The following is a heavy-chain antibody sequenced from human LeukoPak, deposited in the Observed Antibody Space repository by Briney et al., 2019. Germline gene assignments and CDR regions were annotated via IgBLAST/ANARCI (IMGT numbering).Heavy chain of an antibody. CDR3: AREGTYYYDSSGYTFDY. J-gene: IGHJ4*02. D-gene: IGHD3-22*01. CDR1: GFTFSRYG. Sequence: PGGSLRLSCAASGFTFSRYGMHWVRQAPGKGLEWVSYISSSSSTIYYADSVKGRFTISRDNAKNSLYLQMNSLRAEDTAAYYCAREGTYYYDSSGYTFDYWGQGTLVTVSS. V-gene: IGHV3-48*01. CDR2: ISSSSSTI.